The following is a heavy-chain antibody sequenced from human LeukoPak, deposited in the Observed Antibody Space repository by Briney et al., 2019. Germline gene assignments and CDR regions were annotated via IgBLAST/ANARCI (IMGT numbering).Heavy chain of an antibody. CDR2: IYHSGST. J-gene: IGHJ4*02. V-gene: IGHV4-38-2*02. CDR3: ARVWFGEFPSLDY. Sequence: SETLSLTCTVSGYSISSGYYWGWIRQPPGKGLEWIGSIYHSGSTYYNPSLKSRVTISVDTSKNQFSLKLSSVTAADTAVYYCARVWFGEFPSLDYWGQGTLVTVSS. CDR1: GYSISSGYY. D-gene: IGHD3-10*01.